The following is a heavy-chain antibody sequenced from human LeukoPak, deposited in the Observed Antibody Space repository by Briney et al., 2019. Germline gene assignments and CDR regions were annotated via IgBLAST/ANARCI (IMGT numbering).Heavy chain of an antibody. D-gene: IGHD2-15*01. J-gene: IGHJ4*02. CDR3: TRTQQGGICSGTAVCSDY. CDR2: IRSKANSYAT. CDR1: GFTFSGSA. V-gene: IGHV3-73*01. Sequence: GGSLKLSCAASGFTFSGSAMHWVRQASGKGLEWVGRIRSKANSYATAYAASVKGRFTISRDDSKNTAYLQMNSLKTEDTAVYYCTRTQQGGICSGTAVCSDYWGQGTLVTVSS.